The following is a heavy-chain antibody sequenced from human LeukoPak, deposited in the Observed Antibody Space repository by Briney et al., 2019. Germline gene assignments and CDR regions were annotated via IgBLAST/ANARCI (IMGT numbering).Heavy chain of an antibody. CDR3: ARSSENFDY. V-gene: IGHV5-51*01. CDR2: IYTGDSDT. Sequence: GESLNLSCKGSGYSFTSYWIGWVRQMPGKGLEWMGIIYTGDSDTRYSTSFQGQVTISADKSISTAYLQWSSLKASDTAMYYCARSSENFDYWGQGTLVTVSS. J-gene: IGHJ4*02. CDR1: GYSFTSYW.